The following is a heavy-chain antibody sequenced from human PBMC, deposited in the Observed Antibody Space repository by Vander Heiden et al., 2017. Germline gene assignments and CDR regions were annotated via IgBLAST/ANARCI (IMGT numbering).Heavy chain of an antibody. D-gene: IGHD6-6*01. CDR3: AKDSSSDTYYGMDV. CDR2: INHSGST. V-gene: IGHV4-34*01. Sequence: QVQLQQWGAGLLKPSETLSLTCAVYGGSFSGYYWSWIRQPPGKGLEWIGEINHSGSTNYNPALKSRVTISVDTSKNQLSLKLRSVTAAETAVYYCAKDSSSDTYYGMDVWGQGTTVTVSS. CDR1: GGSFSGYY. J-gene: IGHJ6*02.